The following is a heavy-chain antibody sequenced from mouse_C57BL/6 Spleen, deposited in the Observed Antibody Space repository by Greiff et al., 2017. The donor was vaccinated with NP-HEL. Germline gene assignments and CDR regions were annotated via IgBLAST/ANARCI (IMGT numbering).Heavy chain of an antibody. Sequence: QVQLQQPGAELVKPGASVKVSCKASGYTFTSYWMHWVKQRPGQGLEWIGRIHPSDSDTNYNQKFKGKATLTVDKSSSTAYMQLSSLTSDDSAVYYCAMGDGYYGLVFLAMDYWGQGTSVTVSS. CDR1: GYTFTSYW. D-gene: IGHD2-3*01. V-gene: IGHV1-74*01. J-gene: IGHJ4*01. CDR3: AMGDGYYGLVFLAMDY. CDR2: IHPSDSDT.